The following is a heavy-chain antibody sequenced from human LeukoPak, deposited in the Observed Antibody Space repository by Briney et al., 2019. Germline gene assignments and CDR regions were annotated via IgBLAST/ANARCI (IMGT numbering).Heavy chain of an antibody. CDR1: GFTFSSYS. CDR2: ISSGTLTI. V-gene: IGHV3-48*04. D-gene: IGHD2-2*01. Sequence: AGGSLRLSCAASGFTFSSYSMNWVRQAPGKGLEWVSYISSGTLTIYYADSVKGRFTISRDNAKNSLYLQMNSLRAEDTAVYYCARPQPPYWGQGTLVTVSS. CDR3: ARPQPPY. J-gene: IGHJ4*02.